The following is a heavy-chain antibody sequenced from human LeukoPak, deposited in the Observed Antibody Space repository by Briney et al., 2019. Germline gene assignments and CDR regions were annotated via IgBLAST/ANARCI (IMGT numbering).Heavy chain of an antibody. CDR2: ISGSGGST. V-gene: IGHV3-23*01. D-gene: IGHD6-6*01. CDR1: GFTFSSYA. J-gene: IGHJ4*02. CDR3: AKVGARHQYFDY. Sequence: HSGGSLRLSCAASGFTFSSYAMSWVRQAPGKGLEWVSAISGSGGSTYYADSVKGRFTISRDNSKNTLYLQMNSLRAEDTAVYYCAKVGARHQYFDYWGQGTLVTVSS.